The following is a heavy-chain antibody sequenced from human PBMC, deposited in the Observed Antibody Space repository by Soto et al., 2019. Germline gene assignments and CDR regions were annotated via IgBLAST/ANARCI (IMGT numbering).Heavy chain of an antibody. CDR1: GFTFNIYA. Sequence: GSLRLSCXASGFTFNIYALSWVRQAPGKGLALVSSISGSGGNTYYADAVKGRCTITRDNYKNTLYLQMNSLRAEDTAVYYCAKGVGDGQPRGGGNYGMDVWGQGTTVTVSS. CDR3: AKGVGDGQPRGGGNYGMDV. CDR2: ISGSGGNT. D-gene: IGHD3-16*01. J-gene: IGHJ6*02. V-gene: IGHV3-23*01.